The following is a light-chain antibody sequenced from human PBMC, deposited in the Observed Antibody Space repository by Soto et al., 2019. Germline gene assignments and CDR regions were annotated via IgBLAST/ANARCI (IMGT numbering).Light chain of an antibody. J-gene: IGKJ5*01. V-gene: IGKV1-39*01. CDR3: QKLHDYPIT. CDR2: AAS. Sequence: DIQMPQSPSSLSASVGYRVTITFRASQSISTYLNWYQQKPGKAPKLLIYAASSLQSGVPSRFSGSGSGTDFTLTISSLQPEDFATYYCQKLHDYPITFGQGTRLEIK. CDR1: QSISTY.